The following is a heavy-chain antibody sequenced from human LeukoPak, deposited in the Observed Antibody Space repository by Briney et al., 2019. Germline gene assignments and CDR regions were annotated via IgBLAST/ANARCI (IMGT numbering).Heavy chain of an antibody. CDR3: ARDQPTVRLDF. CDR1: GFTFSSHW. CDR2: IKQAGSEK. D-gene: IGHD4-17*01. V-gene: IGHV3-7*03. Sequence: GGSLRLSCGASGFTFSSHWMSWVRQVPGKGLERVADIKQAGSEKYYVDSVEGRFTLSRDNAKNSLYLQMNSLRAEDTAVYFCARDQPTVRLDFWGQGTLVSVSS. J-gene: IGHJ4*02.